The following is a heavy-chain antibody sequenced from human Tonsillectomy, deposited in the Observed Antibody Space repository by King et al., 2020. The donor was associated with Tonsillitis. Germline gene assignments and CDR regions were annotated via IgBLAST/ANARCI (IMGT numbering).Heavy chain of an antibody. CDR2: IKGDGRVK. CDR3: VRDRNYHDRRTYYDVLDV. CDR1: EFTFSEYW. V-gene: IGHV3-7*01. J-gene: IGHJ3*01. D-gene: IGHD3-22*01. Sequence: VQLVESGGGLVQPGGSLRLSCVASEFTFSEYWMTWIRQAPGEGLEWGANIKGDGRVKDYVDSVEGRFTISRDNADSSLFLRMNSLRAEDTAMYYCVRDRNYHDRRTYYDVLDVWGPGTMVTVSS.